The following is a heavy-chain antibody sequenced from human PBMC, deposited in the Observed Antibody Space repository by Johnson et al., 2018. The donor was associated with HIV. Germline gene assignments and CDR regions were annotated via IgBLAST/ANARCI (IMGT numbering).Heavy chain of an antibody. V-gene: IGHV3-20*04. CDR3: AREFPYCSGGSCLPAAFDI. CDR2: INWNDGST. D-gene: IGHD2-15*01. Sequence: VQLVESGGGVVRPGGSLRLSCAASGFTFDDHGMSWVRQAPGKGLEWVSGINWNDGSTGYADSVKGRFTISRDNAKNSLYLQMNSLRAEDTALYYCAREFPYCSGGSCLPAAFDIWGQGTMVTVSS. J-gene: IGHJ3*02. CDR1: GFTFDDHG.